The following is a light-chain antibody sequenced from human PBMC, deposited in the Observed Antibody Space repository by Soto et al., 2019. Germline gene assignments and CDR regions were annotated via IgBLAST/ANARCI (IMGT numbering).Light chain of an antibody. J-gene: IGKJ5*01. CDR3: QQRSSWPIT. V-gene: IGKV3-11*01. Sequence: EIVLTQSPATLSLSPGERATLSRRASQSVSNFLAWYLQRPGQAPRLLIFDASKRAAGVPARFSGSGSGTDFTLTISILEPEDFAVYYCQQRSSWPITFGQGTRLEIK. CDR2: DAS. CDR1: QSVSNF.